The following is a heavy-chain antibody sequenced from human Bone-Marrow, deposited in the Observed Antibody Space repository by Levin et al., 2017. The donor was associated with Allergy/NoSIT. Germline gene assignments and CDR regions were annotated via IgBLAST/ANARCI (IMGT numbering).Heavy chain of an antibody. CDR1: GFTFSSYA. V-gene: IGHV3-23*01. CDR2: ISGSGGST. Sequence: GGSLRLSCAASGFTFSSYAMSWVRQAPGKGLEWVSAISGSGGSTYYADSVKGRFTISRDNSKNTLYLQMNSLRAEDTAVYYCAKRAGTDWEPYYYYYMDVWGKGTTVTVSS. CDR3: AKRAGTDWEPYYYYYMDV. D-gene: IGHD6-13*01. J-gene: IGHJ6*03.